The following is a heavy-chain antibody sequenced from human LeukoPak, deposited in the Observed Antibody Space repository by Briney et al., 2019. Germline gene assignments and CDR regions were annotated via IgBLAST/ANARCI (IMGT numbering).Heavy chain of an antibody. D-gene: IGHD2-2*01. CDR3: ARDGHQLLGAFDI. V-gene: IGHV1-3*01. Sequence: ASVKVSCKTSGFTFTSYAMHWVRQAPGQSLEWMGWINAGNGNTKYSQKFQGRVTITRDTSASTAYMELSSLRSEDTAVYYCARDGHQLLGAFDIWGQGTMVTVSS. CDR2: INAGNGNT. J-gene: IGHJ3*02. CDR1: GFTFTSYA.